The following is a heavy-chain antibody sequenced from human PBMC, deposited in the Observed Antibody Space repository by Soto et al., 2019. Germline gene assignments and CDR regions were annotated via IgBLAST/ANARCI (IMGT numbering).Heavy chain of an antibody. CDR1: GFTFRSYG. Sequence: QVQLVESGGGVVQPGRSLRLSCAASGFTFRSYGMHWVRQAPAKGLEWVAVISYDGSNTYYADSVQGRFTISRDNSKNTLYLQMNSLRAEDTAVYYCAKGGVGSTSCAFDIWGQGTMVTVSS. CDR2: ISYDGSNT. J-gene: IGHJ3*02. V-gene: IGHV3-30*18. CDR3: AKGGVGSTSCAFDI. D-gene: IGHD1-26*01.